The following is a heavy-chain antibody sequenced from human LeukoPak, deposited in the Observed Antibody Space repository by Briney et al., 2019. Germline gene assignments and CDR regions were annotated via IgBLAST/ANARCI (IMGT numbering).Heavy chain of an antibody. CDR1: GGSISNYY. Sequence: SETLSLTCTVSGGSISNYYWSWMRQPPGEGLEWIGYIYYSGITNYNPSLKSRVTISLDTSKNQFSLKLSSVTAADTAVYYCARDKGYDSSGYYYGPNDAFDIWGQGTMVTVSS. V-gene: IGHV4-59*01. CDR3: ARDKGYDSSGYYYGPNDAFDI. D-gene: IGHD3-22*01. CDR2: IYYSGIT. J-gene: IGHJ3*02.